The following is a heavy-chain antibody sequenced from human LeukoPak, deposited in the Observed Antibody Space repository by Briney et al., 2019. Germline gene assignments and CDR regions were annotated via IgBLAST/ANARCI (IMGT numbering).Heavy chain of an antibody. D-gene: IGHD1-14*01. CDR2: INHSGST. Sequence: PSETLPLTCAVYGGSFSGYYWSWIRQPPGKGLEWIGEINHSGSTNYNPSLKSRVTISVDTSKNQFSLKLSSVTAADTAVYYCARGKTKKPGPNYYYYYMDVWGKGTTVTVSS. J-gene: IGHJ6*03. CDR3: ARGKTKKPGPNYYYYYMDV. V-gene: IGHV4-34*01. CDR1: GGSFSGYY.